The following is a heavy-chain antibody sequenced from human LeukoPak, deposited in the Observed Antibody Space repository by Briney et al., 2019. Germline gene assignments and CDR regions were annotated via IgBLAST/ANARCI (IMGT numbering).Heavy chain of an antibody. J-gene: IGHJ6*02. D-gene: IGHD3-3*01. Sequence: GGSLRLSCAASGFTFSSHWMNWVRQAPGKGLEWVSAISGSGGSTYYADSVKGRFTISRDNSKNTLYLQMNSLRAEDTAVYYCAKVGEYYDFWSGPYYYYGMDVWGQGTTVTVSS. CDR3: AKVGEYYDFWSGPYYYYGMDV. V-gene: IGHV3-23*01. CDR2: ISGSGGST. CDR1: GFTFSSHW.